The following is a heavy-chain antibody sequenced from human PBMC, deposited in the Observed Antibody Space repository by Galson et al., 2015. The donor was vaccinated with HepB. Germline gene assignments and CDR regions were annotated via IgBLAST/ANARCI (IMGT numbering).Heavy chain of an antibody. V-gene: IGHV1-3*01. CDR2: INAGNGNT. J-gene: IGHJ6*02. Sequence: SVKVSCKASGYTFTSYAMHWVRQAPGQRLEWMGWINAGNGNTIYSQNFQGRVTIFRDTSASTAYMELSSLRPEDTAVYYCARDPFWGRPGYDYYYGMDLWGQGTTVTVSS. D-gene: IGHD5-12*01. CDR1: GYTFTSYA. CDR3: ARDPFWGRPGYDYYYGMDL.